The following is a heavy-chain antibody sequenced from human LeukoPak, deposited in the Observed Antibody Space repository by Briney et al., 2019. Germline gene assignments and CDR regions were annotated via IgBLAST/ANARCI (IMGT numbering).Heavy chain of an antibody. CDR1: GFTFSSYG. CDR3: AKFGGHLWFPEDPSHI. D-gene: IGHD3-10*01. J-gene: IGHJ3*02. Sequence: GGSLRLSCAASGFTFSSYGMHWVRQAPGKGLEWVTFIRYDGSNKYYTDSVKGRFTISRDNPKNTLYLQMNSLRAEDTAVYYFAKFGGHLWFPEDPSHIWGQGTMVAVSS. V-gene: IGHV3-30*02. CDR2: IRYDGSNK.